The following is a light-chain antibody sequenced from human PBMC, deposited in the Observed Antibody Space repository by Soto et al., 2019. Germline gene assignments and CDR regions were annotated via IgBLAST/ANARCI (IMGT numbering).Light chain of an antibody. CDR3: NSYTSSSLRV. CDR2: EVS. J-gene: IGLJ2*01. V-gene: IGLV2-14*01. CDR1: SSDVGGYNY. Sequence: QSVLTQPASVSGSPGQSITISCTGTSSDVGGYNYVSWYQQHPGKVPKLMIYEVSNRPSGVSNRFSGSKSGNTASLTISGLQAEDEADYYCNSYTSSSLRVFGGGTQLTVL.